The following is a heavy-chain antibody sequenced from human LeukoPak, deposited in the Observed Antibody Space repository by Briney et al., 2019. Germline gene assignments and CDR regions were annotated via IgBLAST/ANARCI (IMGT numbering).Heavy chain of an antibody. CDR2: IAVGSSHI. D-gene: IGHD2-15*01. CDR3: ASSSAAAAAFCDY. CDR1: GFTFSTSG. J-gene: IGHJ4*02. Sequence: PGGSLRLSCVASGFTFSTSGMSWVRQAPGRGLEWVSYIAVGSSHIYYADSVKGRFTSSRDNAKNSLYLQMNSLRDEDTAVYYCASSSAAAAAFCDYWGQGTLVIVSS. V-gene: IGHV3-48*02.